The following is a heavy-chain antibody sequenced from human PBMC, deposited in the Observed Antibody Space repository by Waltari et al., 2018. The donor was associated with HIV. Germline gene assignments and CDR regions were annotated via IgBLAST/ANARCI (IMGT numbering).Heavy chain of an antibody. V-gene: IGHV1-69*01. J-gene: IGHJ3*02. CDR3: ARTRFLAYCGGDCYSTDAFDI. CDR1: GGTFSSYA. CDR2: INPSFGTA. D-gene: IGHD2-21*02. Sequence: QVQLVQSGAEVKKPGSSVKVSCKASGGTFSSYAISWVRQAPGQGLEWMGGINPSFGTANYAQKFQGRVTITADESTSTAYMELSSLRSEDTAVYYCARTRFLAYCGGDCYSTDAFDIWGQGTMVTVSS.